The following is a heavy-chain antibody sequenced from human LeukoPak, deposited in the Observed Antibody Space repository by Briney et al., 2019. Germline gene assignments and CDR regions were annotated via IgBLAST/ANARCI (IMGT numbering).Heavy chain of an antibody. CDR1: GFTFSSYA. D-gene: IGHD6-19*01. J-gene: IGHJ5*02. CDR3: AKGQYSSGFSYNWFDP. CDR2: ISGSGSST. V-gene: IGHV3-23*01. Sequence: GGSLRLSCAASGFTFSSYAMSWVRQAPGKGLEWVSVISGSGSSTYYVDSAKGRFTISRDNSKNTLYLQMNSLRAEDTAVYYCAKGQYSSGFSYNWFDPWGQGTLVTVSS.